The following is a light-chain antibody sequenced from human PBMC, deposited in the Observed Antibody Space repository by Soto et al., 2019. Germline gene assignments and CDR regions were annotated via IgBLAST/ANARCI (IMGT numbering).Light chain of an antibody. J-gene: IGKJ4*01. CDR2: WAS. CDR1: QSVFYSSSNNDY. Sequence: DIVMTQSPDSLAVSLGESATINCKSSQSVFYSSSNNDYLAWYQQKPGQPPNLLIYWASTRESGVPDRFSGSGSGTDFTLTISSLHAEDVAVYFCQQYYSPPFTFXGGTKVDIK. CDR3: QQYYSPPFT. V-gene: IGKV4-1*01.